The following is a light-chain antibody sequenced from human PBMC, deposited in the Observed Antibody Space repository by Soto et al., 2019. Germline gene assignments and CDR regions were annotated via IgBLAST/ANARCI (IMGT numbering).Light chain of an antibody. CDR3: ASWDDSLDVVV. J-gene: IGLJ2*01. V-gene: IGLV1-44*01. Sequence: QSVLTQPPSASGTPGQRVTISCSGRTSNIGSDTVNWYQQLPGTAPKLLIYRNTQRPSGVPDRFSGSKSGASASLAISGLQSEDEADYYCASWDDSLDVVVFGGGPKLTVL. CDR1: TSNIGSDT. CDR2: RNT.